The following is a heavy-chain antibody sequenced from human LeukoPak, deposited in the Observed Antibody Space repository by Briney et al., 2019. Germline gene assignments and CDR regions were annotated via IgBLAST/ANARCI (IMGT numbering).Heavy chain of an antibody. D-gene: IGHD3-10*01. Sequence: PSETLSLTCAVYGGSFSGYYWSWIRQPPGKGLEWIGEINHSGSTNYNPSLKSRVTISVDTSKTQFSLKLTSVTAADTAVYYCARHLITYPDAFDVWGQGTMVTVSS. J-gene: IGHJ3*01. CDR1: GGSFSGYY. V-gene: IGHV4-34*01. CDR3: ARHLITYPDAFDV. CDR2: INHSGST.